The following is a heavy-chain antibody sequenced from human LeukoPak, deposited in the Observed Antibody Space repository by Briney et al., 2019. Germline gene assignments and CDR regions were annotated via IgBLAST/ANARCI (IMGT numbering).Heavy chain of an antibody. Sequence: GRSLRLSCAASGFTFSSYAMHWVRQAPGKGLEWVAVISYDGSNKYYADSVKGRFTISRDNSKNTLYLQMNSLRAEDTAVYYCARGSLYYGSGSWRGIDYGGQGTLVTVSS. V-gene: IGHV3-30*04. D-gene: IGHD3-10*01. CDR1: GFTFSSYA. CDR2: ISYDGSNK. CDR3: ARGSLYYGSGSWRGIDY. J-gene: IGHJ4*02.